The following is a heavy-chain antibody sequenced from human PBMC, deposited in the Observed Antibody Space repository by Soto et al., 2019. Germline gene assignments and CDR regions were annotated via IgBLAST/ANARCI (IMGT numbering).Heavy chain of an antibody. CDR1: GFTFSSYS. V-gene: IGHV3-21*01. CDR3: AAHCTNGVCSRPDAFDI. Sequence: GGSLRLSCAASGFTFSSYSMNWVRQAPGKGLEWVSSISSSSSYIYYADSVKGRFTISRDNAKNSLYLQMNSLRAEDTAVYYCAAHCTNGVCSRPDAFDIWGQGTMVTVSS. J-gene: IGHJ3*02. CDR2: ISSSSSYI. D-gene: IGHD2-8*01.